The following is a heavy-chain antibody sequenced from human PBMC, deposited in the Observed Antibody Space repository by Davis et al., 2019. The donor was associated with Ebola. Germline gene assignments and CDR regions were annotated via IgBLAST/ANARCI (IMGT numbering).Heavy chain of an antibody. CDR2: INSDGSST. CDR1: GFTFSNYW. CDR3: ARDLTMVRGVPDY. V-gene: IGHV3-74*01. D-gene: IGHD3-10*01. J-gene: IGHJ4*02. Sequence: GESLKISCAASGFTFSNYWMHWVRQAPGKGLVWVSRINSDGSSTSYADSVKGRFTISRDNAKNTLYLQMNSLRAEDTAVYYCARDLTMVRGVPDYWGQGTLVTVSS.